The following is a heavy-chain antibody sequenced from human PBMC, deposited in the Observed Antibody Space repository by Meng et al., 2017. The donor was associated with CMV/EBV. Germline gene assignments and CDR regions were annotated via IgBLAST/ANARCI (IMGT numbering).Heavy chain of an antibody. CDR3: TSPEWDGGADY. V-gene: IGHV3-15*01. J-gene: IGHJ4*02. CDR2: KKSKTDGGTT. CDR1: GFTVSNDG. Sequence: AASGFTVSNDGMRGVRPAGGKGLERVGRKKSKTDGGTTDDAGPVKGRFTISRDDSKNTLYLQMNSLKTEDTAVYYCTSPEWDGGADYWGQGTLVTVSS. D-gene: IGHD1-26*01.